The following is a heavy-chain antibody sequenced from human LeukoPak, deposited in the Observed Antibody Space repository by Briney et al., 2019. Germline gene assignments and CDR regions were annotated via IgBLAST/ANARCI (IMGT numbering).Heavy chain of an antibody. V-gene: IGHV3-30-3*01. CDR2: ISYDGSNK. CDR1: GFTLSSYA. CDR3: ARDRSSWAAFDY. J-gene: IGHJ4*02. Sequence: GGSLRLSCAASGFTLSSYAMHWVRQAPGKGLEWVAVISYDGSNKYYADSVKGRFTISRDNSKNTLYVQLNSLRVEDTAVYYCARDRSSWAAFDYWGQGTLVTVSS. D-gene: IGHD1-26*01.